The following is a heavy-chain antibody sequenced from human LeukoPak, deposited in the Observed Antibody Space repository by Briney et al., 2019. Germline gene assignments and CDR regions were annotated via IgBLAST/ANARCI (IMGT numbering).Heavy chain of an antibody. Sequence: GESLKISCRGSGYTFTDYWIGWVRQMPGKGLEWMGIIYPGDSVTRYSPSFQGQVTISADKSISTAYVQWSSLKASDSAVYYCARLGGRFSQSRFYFDFWGRGTLVTVSS. CDR1: GYTFTDYW. CDR2: IYPGDSVT. CDR3: ARLGGRFSQSRFYFDF. D-gene: IGHD3-16*01. J-gene: IGHJ4*02. V-gene: IGHV5-51*01.